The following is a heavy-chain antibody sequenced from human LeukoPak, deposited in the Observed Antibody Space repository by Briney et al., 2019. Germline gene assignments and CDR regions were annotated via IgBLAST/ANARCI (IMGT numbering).Heavy chain of an antibody. CDR2: ISRSGSTI. V-gene: IGHV3-48*03. J-gene: IGHJ6*02. Sequence: GGSLRLSCAASGFTFSSYEMNWVRQAPGKGLEWVSYISRSGSTIYYADAVKGRFTISRDNAKNSLYLQMNSLRAEDTAVYYCARDLRYYDSSGYYLGYYGMDVWGQGTTVTVSS. D-gene: IGHD3-22*01. CDR1: GFTFSSYE. CDR3: ARDLRYYDSSGYYLGYYGMDV.